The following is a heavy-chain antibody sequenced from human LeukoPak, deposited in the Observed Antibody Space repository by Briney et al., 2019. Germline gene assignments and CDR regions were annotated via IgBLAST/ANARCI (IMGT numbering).Heavy chain of an antibody. CDR1: GGSFSDYY. Sequence: SETLSLTCAVYGGSFSDYYWTWIRQPPGKGLEWIGEINHSGSPNNNPSLKSRVSISFDPSKNQFSLKLTSVTAADTAVYFCATTEKNRYYINLWGPGTTVIVSS. D-gene: IGHD2-21*01. J-gene: IGHJ6*01. CDR3: ATTEKNRYYINL. CDR2: INHSGSP. V-gene: IGHV4-34*01.